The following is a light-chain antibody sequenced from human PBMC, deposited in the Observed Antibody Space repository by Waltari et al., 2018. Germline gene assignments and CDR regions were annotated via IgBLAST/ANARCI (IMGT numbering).Light chain of an antibody. J-gene: IGLJ2*01. CDR1: SSDVGGYNY. CDR2: DVI. V-gene: IGLV2-14*03. Sequence: HSALTQPASVSGSPGQSITISCTGTSSDVGGYNYVSWYQQHPGKAPKLMIFDVINRPSGVSSRFSGAKSGNTASLTIFGLQAEDEADYYCSSYVSSDTLELFGGGTSLTVL. CDR3: SSYVSSDTLEL.